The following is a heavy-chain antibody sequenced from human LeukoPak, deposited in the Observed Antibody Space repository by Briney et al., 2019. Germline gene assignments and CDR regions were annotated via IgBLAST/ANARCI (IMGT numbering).Heavy chain of an antibody. CDR3: ATCSGGSCYPNWLDP. V-gene: IGHV1-18*04. D-gene: IGHD2-15*01. J-gene: IGHJ5*02. Sequence: ASVKVSCKASGYTFTGYYMHWVRQAPGQGLEWMGWISVYNGNTTNAQKLQGRVTMTIDTSTSTAYMELRSLRSDDTAVYYCATCSGGSCYPNWLDPWGQGTLVTVSS. CDR1: GYTFTGYY. CDR2: ISVYNGNT.